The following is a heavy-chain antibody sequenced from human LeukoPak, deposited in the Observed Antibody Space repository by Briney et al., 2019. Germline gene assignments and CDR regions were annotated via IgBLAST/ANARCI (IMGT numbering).Heavy chain of an antibody. J-gene: IGHJ6*03. D-gene: IGHD4-11*01. V-gene: IGHV4-39*07. CDR1: GGSISSSSYY. CDR2: IYTSGST. Sequence: PSETLSLTCTVTGGSISSSSYYWGWIRQPPGKGLEWIGRIYTSGSTNYNPSLKSRVTISVDTSKNQFSLKLSSVTAADTAVYYCARSHYSNPYYYMDVWGKGTTVTVSS. CDR3: ARSHYSNPYYYMDV.